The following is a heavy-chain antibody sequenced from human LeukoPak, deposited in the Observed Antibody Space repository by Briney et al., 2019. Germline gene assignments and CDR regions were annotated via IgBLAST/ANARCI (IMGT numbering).Heavy chain of an antibody. CDR3: ARVRGSGSYSGDFEY. J-gene: IGHJ4*02. D-gene: IGHD3-10*01. CDR2: IKLDGSEK. Sequence: GGSLRLSCAASGFTFSSYWMSWVRQAPGKGLEWVANIKLDGSEKYYVDSVKGRFTISRDNSKNTLYLRINSLRAEDTAVYYCARVRGSGSYSGDFEYWGQGTLVTVSS. V-gene: IGHV3-7*03. CDR1: GFTFSSYW.